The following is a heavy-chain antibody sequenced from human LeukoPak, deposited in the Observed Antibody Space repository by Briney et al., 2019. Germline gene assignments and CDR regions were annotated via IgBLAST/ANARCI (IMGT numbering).Heavy chain of an antibody. CDR3: AKDLSWAAAGTEH. D-gene: IGHD6-13*01. CDR2: ISYDGSNK. CDR1: GFTFSNYG. J-gene: IGHJ1*01. Sequence: QSGGSLRLSCAASGFTFSNYGMHWVRQAPGKGLEWVAVISYDGSNKYYADSVRGRFTISRDNSKNTPYLQMNSLRAEDTAVYYCAKDLSWAAAGTEHWGQGTLVTVSS. V-gene: IGHV3-30*18.